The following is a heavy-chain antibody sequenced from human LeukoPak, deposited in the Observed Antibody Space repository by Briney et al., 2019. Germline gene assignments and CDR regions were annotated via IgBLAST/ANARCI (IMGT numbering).Heavy chain of an antibody. D-gene: IGHD6-19*01. V-gene: IGHV4-39*07. CDR2: ISHSGST. Sequence: SETLSLTCTVSGGSISSSNYYWGWIRQPPGKGLEWIATISHSGSTYYNPSLKSQVTISVDTSKNQFSLKLSSVTAADTAVYYCARGGLDYFDSWGQGTLVTVSS. CDR1: GGSISSSNYY. CDR3: ARGGLDYFDS. J-gene: IGHJ4*02.